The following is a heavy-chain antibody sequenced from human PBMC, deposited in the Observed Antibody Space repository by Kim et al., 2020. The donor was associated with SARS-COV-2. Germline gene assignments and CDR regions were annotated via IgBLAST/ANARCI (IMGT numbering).Heavy chain of an antibody. Sequence: GGSLRLSCAASGFTFSSYGMHWVRQAPGKGLEWVSVIWYDGSIKKYADSVKGRFAISRDNSKNTVYLQMNTLRAEDTAMYYCVRDRADRNFDHWGQGILVTVSS. CDR2: IWYDGSIK. J-gene: IGHJ4*02. V-gene: IGHV3-33*01. CDR1: GFTFSSYG. D-gene: IGHD3-10*01. CDR3: VRDRADRNFDH.